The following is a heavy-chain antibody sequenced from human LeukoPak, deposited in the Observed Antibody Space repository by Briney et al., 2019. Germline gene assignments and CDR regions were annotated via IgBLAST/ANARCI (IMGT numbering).Heavy chain of an antibody. J-gene: IGHJ4*02. CDR2: IYYSGST. D-gene: IGHD1-26*01. Sequence: PSETLSLTCTVSGGSISSGGYYWSWIPQHPGKGLEWIGYIYYSGSTYYNPSLKSRVTISVDTSKNQFSLKLSSVTAADTAVYYCARDSFAGGSRLPVYWGQGTLVTVSS. CDR1: GGSISSGGYY. V-gene: IGHV4-31*03. CDR3: ARDSFAGGSRLPVY.